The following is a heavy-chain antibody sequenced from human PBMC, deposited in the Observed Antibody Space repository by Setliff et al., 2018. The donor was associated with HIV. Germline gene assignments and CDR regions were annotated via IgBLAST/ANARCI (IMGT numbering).Heavy chain of an antibody. J-gene: IGHJ4*02. CDR2: VRHDGYVQ. V-gene: IGHV3-30*02. CDR1: GFPLRSYH. Sequence: PGGSLIPSCAASGFPLRSYHIHLVRQAPGKGLEWVAFVRHDGYVQIYADPVKGRFTASRDKPKNTVSLQLTSLRIEDTGAYYCAKDFSWATDSWVPGTQVTVSS. D-gene: IGHD2-15*01. CDR3: AKDFSWATDS.